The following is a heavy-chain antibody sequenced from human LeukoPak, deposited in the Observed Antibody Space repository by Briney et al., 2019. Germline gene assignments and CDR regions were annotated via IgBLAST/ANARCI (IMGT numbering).Heavy chain of an antibody. J-gene: IGHJ4*02. Sequence: GGSLRLSCAASGFTFSSYWMSWVRQAPGKGLEGVANIKQDGSEKYYVDSVKGRFTISRDNAKSSLYLQMNSLRAEDTAVYYCARLKLLWSNYFDYWGQGTLVTVSS. CDR2: IKQDGSEK. CDR1: GFTFSSYW. CDR3: ARLKLLWSNYFDY. D-gene: IGHD2-2*01. V-gene: IGHV3-7*01.